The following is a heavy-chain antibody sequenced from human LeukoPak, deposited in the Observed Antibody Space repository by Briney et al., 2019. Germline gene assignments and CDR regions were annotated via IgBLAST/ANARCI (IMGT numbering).Heavy chain of an antibody. Sequence: PGGSLRLSCAASGLTVSSNYMSWVRQAPGKGLEWISYISSSSTIYYTDSVKGRFTISRDNAKNSLYLQMNSLRDEDTALYYCARVPYSTGAFDYWGQGTLVTVSS. CDR1: GLTVSSNY. CDR3: ARVPYSTGAFDY. V-gene: IGHV3-69-1*01. D-gene: IGHD6-19*01. J-gene: IGHJ4*02. CDR2: ISSSSTI.